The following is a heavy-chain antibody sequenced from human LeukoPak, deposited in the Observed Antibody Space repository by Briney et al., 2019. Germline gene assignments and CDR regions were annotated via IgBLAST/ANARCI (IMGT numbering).Heavy chain of an antibody. CDR3: ASGVVIITAFDS. CDR1: GLTFSSYA. D-gene: IGHD3-22*01. Sequence: PGGSLRLSCAASGLTFSSYAMTWVRQAPGKGLEWVSTISGSGISTYYADSVKGRFTNSRDNSRNMVSLQMNSLRAEDTAVYYCASGVVIITAFDSWGQGTLVTVSS. J-gene: IGHJ4*02. V-gene: IGHV3-23*01. CDR2: ISGSGIST.